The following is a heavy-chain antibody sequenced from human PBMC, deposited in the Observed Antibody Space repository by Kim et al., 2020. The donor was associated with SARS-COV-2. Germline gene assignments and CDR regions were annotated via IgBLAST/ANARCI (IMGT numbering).Heavy chain of an antibody. CDR3: ARDLYYGDYFYY. J-gene: IGHJ4*02. D-gene: IGHD4-17*01. Sequence: GGSLRLSCAASGFTFSSYGMHWVRQAPGKGLEWVAVISYDGSNKYYADSVKGRFTISRDNSKNTLYLQMNSLRAEDTAVYYCARDLYYGDYFYYWGQGTLVTVSS. CDR2: ISYDGSNK. CDR1: GFTFSSYG. V-gene: IGHV3-33*05.